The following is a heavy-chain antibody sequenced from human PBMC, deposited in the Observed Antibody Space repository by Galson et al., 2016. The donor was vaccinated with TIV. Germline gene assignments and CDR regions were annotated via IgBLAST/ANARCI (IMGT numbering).Heavy chain of an antibody. CDR2: ISYDGTNK. CDR3: AKVGARGYGDYPCYLAN. V-gene: IGHV3-30*18. CDR1: GFTFSIYG. Sequence: SLRLSCAASGFTFSIYGMHWVRQAPGKGLEWVAVISYDGTNKHYADSVKGRFTISRDNNSKNTLYLQMNSLRLEDTAVYYCAKVGARGYGDYPCYLANWGRGTLVIVSS. J-gene: IGHJ4*02. D-gene: IGHD4-17*01.